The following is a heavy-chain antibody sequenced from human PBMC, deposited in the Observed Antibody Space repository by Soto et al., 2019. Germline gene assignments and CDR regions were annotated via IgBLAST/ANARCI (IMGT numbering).Heavy chain of an antibody. D-gene: IGHD4-17*01. CDR3: ARADDYGAYESPGGHY. Sequence: QVQLVQSGAEVKKPGSSVKVSCKASGGTFSSYTISWVRQAPGQGLEWMGRIIPILGIANYAQKFQGRVTITADKSTSTADMELSSLRSEDTAVYYCARADDYGAYESPGGHYWGQGTLVTVSS. J-gene: IGHJ4*02. CDR1: GGTFSSYT. CDR2: IIPILGIA. V-gene: IGHV1-69*02.